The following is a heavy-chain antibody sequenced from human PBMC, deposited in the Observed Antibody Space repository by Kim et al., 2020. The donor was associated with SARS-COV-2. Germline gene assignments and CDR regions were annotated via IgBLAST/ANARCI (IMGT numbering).Heavy chain of an antibody. CDR2: IYYSGST. V-gene: IGHV4-39*01. Sequence: SETLSLTCTVSGGSISSSSYYWGWIRQPPGKGLEWIGSIYYSGSTYYNPSLKSRVTISVDTSKNQFSLKLSSVTAADTAVYYCCGYSYGYTRDYYDSSGYSRPLQYNWFDPWGQGTLVTVSS. CDR1: GGSISSSSYY. D-gene: IGHD3-22*01. CDR3: CGYSYGYTRDYYDSSGYSRPLQYNWFDP. J-gene: IGHJ5*02.